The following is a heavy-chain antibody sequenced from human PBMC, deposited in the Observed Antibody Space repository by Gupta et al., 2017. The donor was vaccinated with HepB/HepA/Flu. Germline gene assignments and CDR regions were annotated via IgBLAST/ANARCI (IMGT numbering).Heavy chain of an antibody. V-gene: IGHV1-8*01. Sequence: QVQLVQSGAGVKKHGASVKVFCQASGYTFTSYDITWVRQATGQGLEGMGWMNPNSGNTSYAQKFQGRVTMTRNTSISTAYMELSSLRSEDTAVYYCARGQYYDFWSGYYGRSGRLDYWGQGTLVTVSS. CDR2: MNPNSGNT. CDR1: GYTFTSYD. D-gene: IGHD3-3*01. J-gene: IGHJ4*02. CDR3: ARGQYYDFWSGYYGRSGRLDY.